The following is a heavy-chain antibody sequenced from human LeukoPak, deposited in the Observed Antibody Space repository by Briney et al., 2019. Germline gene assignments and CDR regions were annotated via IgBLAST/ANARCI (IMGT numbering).Heavy chain of an antibody. J-gene: IGHJ5*02. Sequence: GGSLRLSCTASGFTFSSYSMNWVRQAPGKGLEWVSSISSSSSYIYYADSVKGRFTISRDNAKNSLYLQMNSLRAEDTAVYYCARVPAAARGSWGQGTLVTVSS. V-gene: IGHV3-21*01. CDR1: GFTFSSYS. D-gene: IGHD2-2*01. CDR2: ISSSSSYI. CDR3: ARVPAAARGS.